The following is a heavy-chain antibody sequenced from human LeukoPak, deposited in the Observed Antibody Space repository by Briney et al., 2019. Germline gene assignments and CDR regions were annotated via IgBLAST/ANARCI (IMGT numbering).Heavy chain of an antibody. V-gene: IGHV1-18*01. CDR2: ISAYNGHT. J-gene: IGHJ6*03. Sequence: ASVKVSCKASGYTFTSYGISWVRQAPGQGLEWMGWISAYNGHTNYAQKLQGRVTMTTDTSTSTAYMELRSLRSDDTAVYYCARDRQSGSGWSYYYYYYYMDVWGKGTTVTISS. CDR3: ARDRQSGSGWSYYYYYYYMDV. CDR1: GYTFTSYG. D-gene: IGHD6-19*01.